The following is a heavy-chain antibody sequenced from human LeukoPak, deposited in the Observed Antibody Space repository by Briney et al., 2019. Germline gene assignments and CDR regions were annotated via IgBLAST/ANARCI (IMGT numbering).Heavy chain of an antibody. CDR2: ISGSGGST. CDR3: AKCSQLAEQWLVGGGYYYYYGMDV. V-gene: IGHV3-23*01. J-gene: IGHJ6*02. D-gene: IGHD6-19*01. Sequence: GGSLRLSCAASGFTFSSYAMSWVRQAPGKGLEWVSAISGSGGSTYYADSVKGRFTISRDNSKNTLYLQMNSLRAEDTAVYYCAKCSQLAEQWLVGGGYYYYYGMDVWGQGTTVTVSS. CDR1: GFTFSSYA.